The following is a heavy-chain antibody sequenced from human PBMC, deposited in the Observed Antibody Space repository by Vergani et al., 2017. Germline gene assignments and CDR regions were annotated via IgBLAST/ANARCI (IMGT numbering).Heavy chain of an antibody. CDR2: INPNSGGT. Sequence: QVQLVQSGAEVKKPGASVKVSCKASGYTFTGYYMHWVRQAPGQGLEWMGWINPNSGGTNYAQKFQGRVTMTRDTSISTAYMELSRLRSDDTAVYYCAVSITIFGPNYYYYMDVWGKGTTVTVSS. V-gene: IGHV1-2*02. CDR1: GYTFTGYY. D-gene: IGHD3-3*01. J-gene: IGHJ6*03. CDR3: AVSITIFGPNYYYYMDV.